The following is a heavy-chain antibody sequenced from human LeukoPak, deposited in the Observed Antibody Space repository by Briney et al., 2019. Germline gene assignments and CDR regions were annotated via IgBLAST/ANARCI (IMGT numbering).Heavy chain of an antibody. J-gene: IGHJ4*02. Sequence: GGSLRLSCAASGFSFSSYAMSWVRQAPGKGLEWVSTISGSGGSTYYADSVKGRFTISRDNSKNTLSLQMNSLRAEDTALFYCARGNHGGYWGQGTLVTVSS. CDR1: GFSFSSYA. CDR2: ISGSGGST. CDR3: ARGNHGGY. D-gene: IGHD3-16*01. V-gene: IGHV3-23*01.